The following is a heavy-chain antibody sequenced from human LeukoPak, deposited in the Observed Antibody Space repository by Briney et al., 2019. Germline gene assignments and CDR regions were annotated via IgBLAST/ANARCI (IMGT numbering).Heavy chain of an antibody. CDR3: ARDKGVAARDFDY. CDR2: ISSSSSYI. J-gene: IGHJ4*02. D-gene: IGHD6-6*01. V-gene: IGHV3-21*01. Sequence: GGSLRLSCAASGFAFSSYSMNWVRQAPGKGLEWVSSISSSSSYIYYADSVKGRFTIFRDNAKNSLYLQMNSLRAEDTAVYYCARDKGVAARDFDYWGQGTLVTVSS. CDR1: GFAFSSYS.